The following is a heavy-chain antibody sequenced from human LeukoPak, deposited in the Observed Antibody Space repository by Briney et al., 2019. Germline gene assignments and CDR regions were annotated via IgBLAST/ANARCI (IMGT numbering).Heavy chain of an antibody. CDR1: GGSFSGYY. Sequence: SETLSLTCALYGGSFSGYYWSWIRQPPGKGLEWIGEINHSGSTNYNPSLKSRVTISVDTSKNQFSLKLSSVTAADTAVYYCARTTSNGYYYYMDVWGKGTTVTVSS. D-gene: IGHD2-8*01. J-gene: IGHJ6*03. V-gene: IGHV4-34*01. CDR3: ARTTSNGYYYYMDV. CDR2: INHSGST.